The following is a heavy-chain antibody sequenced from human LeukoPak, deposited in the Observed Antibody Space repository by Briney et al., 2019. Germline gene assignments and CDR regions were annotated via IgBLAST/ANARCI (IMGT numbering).Heavy chain of an antibody. D-gene: IGHD3-22*01. CDR2: ISSSGTTI. Sequence: GGSLRLSCAASGFTFSDYYMSWIRQAPGKGLEWVSYISSSGTTIYYADSVKGRFTISRDNAKNSLYLQMNSLRAEDTAVYYCAKEEGYYYDSSGYLRYFDYWGQGTLVTVSS. V-gene: IGHV3-11*04. CDR1: GFTFSDYY. CDR3: AKEEGYYYDSSGYLRYFDY. J-gene: IGHJ4*02.